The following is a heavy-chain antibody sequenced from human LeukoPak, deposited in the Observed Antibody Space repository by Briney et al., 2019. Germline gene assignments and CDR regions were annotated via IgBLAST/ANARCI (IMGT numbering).Heavy chain of an antibody. J-gene: IGHJ4*02. Sequence: GGSLRLSCASSGFTFSSYAMSCVREAPGKGLEWFSTIGCTGFRTYYADSVKGRFTISRDSSKNTLYLQINRLGAADTAVYFCAKDRLGGPYFFHYWGQGTLVTVSS. CDR3: AKDRLGGPYFFHY. D-gene: IGHD3-16*01. V-gene: IGHV3-23*01. CDR2: IGCTGFRT. CDR1: GFTFSSYA.